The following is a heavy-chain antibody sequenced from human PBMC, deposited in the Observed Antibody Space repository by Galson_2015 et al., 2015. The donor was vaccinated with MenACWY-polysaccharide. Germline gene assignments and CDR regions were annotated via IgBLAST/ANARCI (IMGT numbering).Heavy chain of an antibody. D-gene: IGHD1-1*01. CDR3: AAWRRTYYFDY. CDR1: GFTFRNYG. J-gene: IGHJ4*02. V-gene: IGHV3-30*03. CDR2: ISYDGSDK. Sequence: SLRLSCAASGFTFRNYGMYWVRQAPGKGLEWVTVISYDGSDKYYADSVRGRFTISRDNSKNTPYLQMNSLRAEDTAVYYCAAWRRTYYFDYWGQGTLVTVSS.